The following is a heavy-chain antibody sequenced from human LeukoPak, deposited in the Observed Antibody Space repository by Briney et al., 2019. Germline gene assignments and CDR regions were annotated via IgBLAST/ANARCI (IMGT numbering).Heavy chain of an antibody. V-gene: IGHV4-38-2*02. Sequence: PSETLSLTCIVSGYSISSGYYWGWIRQPPGKGLEWIGSIYHSGSTYYNPSLKSRVTISVDTSKNQFSLKLSSVTAADTAVYYCARAHPYGDYCFDYWGQGTLVTVSS. D-gene: IGHD4-17*01. CDR2: IYHSGST. CDR1: GYSISSGYY. CDR3: ARAHPYGDYCFDY. J-gene: IGHJ4*02.